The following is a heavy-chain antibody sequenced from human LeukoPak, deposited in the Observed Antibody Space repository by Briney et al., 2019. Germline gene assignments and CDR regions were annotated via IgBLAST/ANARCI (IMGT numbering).Heavy chain of an antibody. J-gene: IGHJ4*02. D-gene: IGHD1-26*01. CDR1: GYXFTSYW. CDR3: ARLRETWGFDY. V-gene: IGHV5-51*01. CDR2: IYPGDSDT. Sequence: GESLKISCNGSGYXFTSYWICWVRQMPGEGLEWMGIIYPGDSDTRYSPSFQGQVTISADKSISTAYLQWSSLKASDTAMYYCARLRETWGFDYWGQGTLVTVSS.